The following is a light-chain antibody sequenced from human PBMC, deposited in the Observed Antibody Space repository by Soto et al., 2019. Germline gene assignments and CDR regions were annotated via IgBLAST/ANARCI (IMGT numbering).Light chain of an antibody. CDR1: SSDIGAYSY. V-gene: IGLV2-14*01. CDR2: EVS. CDR3: SSYAGSSYV. J-gene: IGLJ1*01. Sequence: QPASVSGSPGQSITISCTGTSSDIGAYSYVSWYQQHPDKAPKLMIYEVSNRPSGVSNRFSGSKSGNTAALTISGLQAEDEADYYCSSYAGSSYVFGTGTKVTVL.